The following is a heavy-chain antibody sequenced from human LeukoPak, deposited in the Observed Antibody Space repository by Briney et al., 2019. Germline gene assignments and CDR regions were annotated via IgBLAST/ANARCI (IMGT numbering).Heavy chain of an antibody. V-gene: IGHV3-30-3*01. CDR1: GFTFSSYA. D-gene: IGHD3-3*01. Sequence: PGRSLRLSCAASGFTFSSYAMHWVRQAPGKGLEWVAVISYDGSNKYYADSVKGRFTISRDNSKNTLHLQMNSLRAEDTDVYYCAGEIPTRITIFGVVTMGAFDYWGQGTLVTVSS. CDR2: ISYDGSNK. J-gene: IGHJ4*02. CDR3: AGEIPTRITIFGVVTMGAFDY.